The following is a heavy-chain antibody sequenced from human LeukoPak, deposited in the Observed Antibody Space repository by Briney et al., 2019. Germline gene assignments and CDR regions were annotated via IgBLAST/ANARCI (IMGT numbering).Heavy chain of an antibody. CDR2: IKQDGSEK. Sequence: GGSLRLSCVASGFTFRSYWMSRVRQAPGRGLEWVANIKQDGSEKYYVDSVKGRFSISRDNAKNSLYLQMNSLRAEDTAVYYCAKDATPALGTVYMDVWGKGTTVTISS. D-gene: IGHD6-13*01. CDR1: GFTFRSYW. V-gene: IGHV3-7*01. CDR3: AKDATPALGTVYMDV. J-gene: IGHJ6*03.